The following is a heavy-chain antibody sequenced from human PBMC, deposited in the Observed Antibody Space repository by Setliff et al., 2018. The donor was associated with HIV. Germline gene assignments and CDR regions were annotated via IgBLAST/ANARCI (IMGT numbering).Heavy chain of an antibody. Sequence: PGGSLRLSCAASGFSFSTYEMNWVRQAPGKGLEWVSYISSSGDHTLYADSGKGRFTISRDNARNTLYLQMNSLRADDTGVYYCARTLYYDYVWGSPDAFDIWGQGTMVTVSS. J-gene: IGHJ3*02. CDR3: ARTLYYDYVWGSPDAFDI. V-gene: IGHV3-48*03. CDR2: ISSSGDHT. CDR1: GFSFSTYE. D-gene: IGHD3-16*01.